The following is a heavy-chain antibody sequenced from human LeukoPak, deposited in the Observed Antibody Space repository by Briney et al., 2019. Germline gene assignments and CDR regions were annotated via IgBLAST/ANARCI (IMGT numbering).Heavy chain of an antibody. Sequence: GGSLRLSCAASGFTFSSYGMHWVRQAPGKGLEWVAFIRYDGSNKYYADSVKGRFTISRDNSKNTLYLQMNSLRAEDTAVYYCAKDFGYESGYGLGIDDWGQGTLVTVSS. J-gene: IGHJ4*02. CDR2: IRYDGSNK. CDR3: AKDFGYESGYGLGIDD. CDR1: GFTFSSYG. D-gene: IGHD5-12*01. V-gene: IGHV3-30*02.